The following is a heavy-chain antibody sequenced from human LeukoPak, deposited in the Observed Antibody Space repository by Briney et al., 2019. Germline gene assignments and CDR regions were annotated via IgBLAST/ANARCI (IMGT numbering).Heavy chain of an antibody. D-gene: IGHD3-22*01. CDR3: ARGGYHDSSGYHYNNDY. Sequence: GASVKVSCKASEYTLTRYDINWARQATGQGLEWMGWMNPNSGNTGYAQQFQGRVTMTRNTSISTAYMELSSLRSEDTAVYYCARGGYHDSSGYHYNNDYWGQGTLVTVSS. CDR1: EYTLTRYD. J-gene: IGHJ4*02. CDR2: MNPNSGNT. V-gene: IGHV1-8*01.